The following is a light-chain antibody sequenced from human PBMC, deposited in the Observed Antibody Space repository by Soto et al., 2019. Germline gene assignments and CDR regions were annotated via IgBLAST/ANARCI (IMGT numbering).Light chain of an antibody. CDR2: TNN. V-gene: IGLV1-47*02. CDR3: AAWDDRLSGPV. J-gene: IGLJ2*01. Sequence: QSVLTQPPSASGTPGQRVTISCSGSSSNIGSNYIYWYQQIPGTAPTIVTYTNNQRPSGVPDRFSGSKSGTSASLAISGLRSEDEAVYYCAAWDDRLSGPVFGGGTKLTVL. CDR1: SSNIGSNY.